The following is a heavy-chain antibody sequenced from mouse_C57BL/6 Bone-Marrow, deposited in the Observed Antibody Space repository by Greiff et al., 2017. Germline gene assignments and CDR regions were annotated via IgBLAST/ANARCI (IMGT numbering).Heavy chain of an antibody. D-gene: IGHD1-1*01. V-gene: IGHV1-15*01. Sequence: QVQLQQSGAELVRPGASVTLSCKASGYTFTDYEMHWVKQTPVHGLEWIGAIDPETGGTAYNQKFKGKAILTADKSSSTAYMELRSLTSEDSAVYYCTYDYYGGYFDVWGTGTTVTVSS. CDR1: GYTFTDYE. J-gene: IGHJ1*03. CDR2: IDPETGGT. CDR3: TYDYYGGYFDV.